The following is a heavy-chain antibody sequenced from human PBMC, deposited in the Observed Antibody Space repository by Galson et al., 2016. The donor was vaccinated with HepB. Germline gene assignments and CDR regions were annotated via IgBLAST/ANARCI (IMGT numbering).Heavy chain of an antibody. CDR2: IYPGDSDT. Sequence: QSGAEVKKPGESLKISCQGSGYSFAKYWIVWVRQMPGKGLEWMGIIYPGDSDTPYSPSFQGHVTISADKSISTAYLQWSSLKASDTGIYYCARQGSSAGELYYYYGMDVWGQGTTVTVSS. J-gene: IGHJ6*02. V-gene: IGHV5-51*01. CDR1: GYSFAKYW. D-gene: IGHD2-15*01. CDR3: ARQGSSAGELYYYYGMDV.